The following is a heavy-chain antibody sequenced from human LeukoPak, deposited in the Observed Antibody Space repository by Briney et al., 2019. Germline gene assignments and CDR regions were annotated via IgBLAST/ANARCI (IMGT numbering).Heavy chain of an antibody. CDR1: GYRFISYW. J-gene: IGHJ4*02. Sequence: GESLKISCKGSGYRFISYWIGWVRQMPGKGLEWMGIIYPGDSDTRYSPSFQGQVTISADKSVSATYLQWSSLKASDTAMYYCARLQDSVDYWGQGTLVTVSS. CDR2: IYPGDSDT. V-gene: IGHV5-51*01. CDR3: ARLQDSVDY.